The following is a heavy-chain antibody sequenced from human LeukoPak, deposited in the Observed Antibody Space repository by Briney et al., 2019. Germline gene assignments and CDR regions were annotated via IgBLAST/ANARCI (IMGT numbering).Heavy chain of an antibody. J-gene: IGHJ4*02. CDR3: AREGGYDLGYFDC. D-gene: IGHD5-12*01. Sequence: SETLSLTCAVYGGSFSGYYWSWIRQPPGKGLEWIGEINHSGSTNYNPSLKSRVTISVDTSKNQFSLKLSSVTAADTAVYYCAREGGYDLGYFDCWGQGTLVTVSS. CDR2: INHSGST. V-gene: IGHV4-34*01. CDR1: GGSFSGYY.